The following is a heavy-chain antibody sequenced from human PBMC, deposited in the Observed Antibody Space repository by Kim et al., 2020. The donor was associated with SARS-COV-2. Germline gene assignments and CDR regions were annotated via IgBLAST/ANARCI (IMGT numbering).Heavy chain of an antibody. D-gene: IGHD2-15*01. Sequence: GGSLRLSCAASGFTFSSYAMSWVRQAPGKGLEWVSVISNSGVSTSYADSVKGRFTISRDNSKNTLYLQMNSLRAEDTAVYYCAKIPNQDIRMEYYFDYWGQGTLVTVSS. J-gene: IGHJ4*02. CDR1: GFTFSSYA. V-gene: IGHV3-23*01. CDR3: AKIPNQDIRMEYYFDY. CDR2: ISNSGVST.